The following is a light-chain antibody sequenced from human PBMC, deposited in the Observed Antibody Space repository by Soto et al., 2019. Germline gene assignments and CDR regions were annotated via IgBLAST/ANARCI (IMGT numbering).Light chain of an antibody. J-gene: IGKJ3*01. Sequence: DIVMTQSPLSLPVTPGEPASISCRSSQSLLHSNGYNYLDWYLQKPGQSPQLLIYLGSNRASGVPDRFSGSGSGTDFTLKISRVEAEDVGVYYCMQALQTLGVTFGTGTKVDIK. V-gene: IGKV2-28*01. CDR1: QSLLHSNGYNY. CDR3: MQALQTLGVT. CDR2: LGS.